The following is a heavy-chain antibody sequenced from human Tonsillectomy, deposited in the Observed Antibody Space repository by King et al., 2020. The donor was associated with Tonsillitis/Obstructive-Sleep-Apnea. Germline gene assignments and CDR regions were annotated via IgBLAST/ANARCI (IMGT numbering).Heavy chain of an antibody. CDR1: GFTFSSYA. V-gene: IGHV3-30*04. J-gene: IGHJ6*02. D-gene: IGHD3-10*01. CDR3: ARGITMVRGVSVYYGMDV. Sequence: QLVQSGGGVVQPGRSLRLSCAASGFTFSSYAMHWVRQAPGKGLEWVAVISYDGSNKNYADSVKGRFTISRDNSKNTMYLKMNSLRAEDTAVYDCARGITMVRGVSVYYGMDVWGQGTTVTVSS. CDR2: ISYDGSNK.